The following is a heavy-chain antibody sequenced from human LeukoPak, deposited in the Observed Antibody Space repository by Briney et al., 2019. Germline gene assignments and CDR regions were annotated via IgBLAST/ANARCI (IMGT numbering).Heavy chain of an antibody. CDR2: ISSSSSYI. D-gene: IGHD6-19*01. CDR1: GFTFSSYS. CDR3: ARDDLAVAGMGLD. J-gene: IGHJ4*02. V-gene: IGHV3-21*01. Sequence: GGPLRLSCAASGFTFSSYSMNWVRQAPGKGLEWVSSISSSSSYIYYADSVKGRFTISRDNAKNSLYLQMNSLRAEDTAVYYCARDDLAVAGMGLDWGQGTLVTVSS.